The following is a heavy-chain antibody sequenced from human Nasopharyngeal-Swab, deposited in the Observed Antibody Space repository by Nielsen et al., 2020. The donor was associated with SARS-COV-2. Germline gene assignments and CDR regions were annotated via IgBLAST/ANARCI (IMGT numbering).Heavy chain of an antibody. CDR2: ISWNSGSI. J-gene: IGHJ4*02. D-gene: IGHD6-13*01. V-gene: IGHV3-9*01. Sequence: WIRQPPGKGLEWVSGISWNSGSIGYADSVKGRFTISRDNAKKSLYLQMNSLRAEDTALYYCAKDMRIAAAFDYWGQGTLVTVSS. CDR3: AKDMRIAAAFDY.